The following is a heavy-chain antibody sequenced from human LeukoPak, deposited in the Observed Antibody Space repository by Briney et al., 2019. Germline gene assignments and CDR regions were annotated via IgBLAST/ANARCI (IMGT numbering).Heavy chain of an antibody. V-gene: IGHV4-4*07. CDR2: IYTSGST. Sequence: SETLSLTCTVSGGSISSYYWSWIRQPAGKGLEWIGRIYTSGSTNYNPSLKSRVTMSADTSKNQFSLKLSSVTAADTAVYYCARDTPDYYGSGTWFDPWGQGTLVTVSS. CDR1: GGSISSYY. J-gene: IGHJ5*02. CDR3: ARDTPDYYGSGTWFDP. D-gene: IGHD3-10*01.